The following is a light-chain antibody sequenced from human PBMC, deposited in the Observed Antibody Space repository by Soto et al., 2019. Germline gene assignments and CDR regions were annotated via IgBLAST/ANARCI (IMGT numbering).Light chain of an antibody. CDR2: TND. V-gene: IGLV1-44*01. Sequence: QTMLTKPPSASGTPGQRVTISCSGSSSNIESNTVYWYQQLPGMAPRLLIHTNDRRPSGVPDRFSGSKSGTSASLAISGLQSEDEADYYCLAWDDSLNGNLFGTGTKVTV. CDR1: SSNIESNT. CDR3: LAWDDSLNGNL. J-gene: IGLJ1*01.